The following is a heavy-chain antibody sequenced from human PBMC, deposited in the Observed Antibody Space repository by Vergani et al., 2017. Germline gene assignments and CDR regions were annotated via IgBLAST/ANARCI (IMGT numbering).Heavy chain of an antibody. Sequence: EVQLLESGGGLVQPGGSLRLFCAASGFTFSSYAMSWVRQAPGKGLEWVSAISVSGGSTYYADSVKGRFTISRDNSKNTLYLQMNSLRAEDTAIYYCAKGYSSSSEEIDYWGQGTLVTVSS. CDR2: ISVSGGST. J-gene: IGHJ4*02. CDR3: AKGYSSSSEEIDY. D-gene: IGHD6-6*01. V-gene: IGHV3-23*01. CDR1: GFTFSSYA.